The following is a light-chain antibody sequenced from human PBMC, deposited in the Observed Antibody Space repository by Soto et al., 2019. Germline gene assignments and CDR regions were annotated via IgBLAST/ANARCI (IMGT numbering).Light chain of an antibody. CDR3: QLYGDSLFT. J-gene: IGKJ3*01. Sequence: EIVLTQSPGTLSVSPGERASLSCRACQSVSSSLLAWYQQKPGQAPRVLIYGATSRATGIPDRFSGSVSGTDFTLTISRLEPEDFAVYYCQLYGDSLFTFGPGTKVDIK. CDR2: GAT. CDR1: QSVSSSL. V-gene: IGKV3-20*01.